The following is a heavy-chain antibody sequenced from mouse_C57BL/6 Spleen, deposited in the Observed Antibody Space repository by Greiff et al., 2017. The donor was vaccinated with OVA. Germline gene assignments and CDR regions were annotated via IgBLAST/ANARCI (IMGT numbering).Heavy chain of an antibody. CDR1: GYSFTDYN. CDR2: INPNYGTT. Sequence: EVKLMESGPELVKPGASVKISCKASGYSFTDYNMNWVKQSNGKSLEWIGVINPNYGTTSYNQKFKGKATLTVDQSSSTAYMQLNSLTSEDSAVYYCARGGFYYDSPLAYWGQGTLVTVSA. CDR3: ARGGFYYDSPLAY. V-gene: IGHV1-39*01. D-gene: IGHD2-4*01. J-gene: IGHJ3*01.